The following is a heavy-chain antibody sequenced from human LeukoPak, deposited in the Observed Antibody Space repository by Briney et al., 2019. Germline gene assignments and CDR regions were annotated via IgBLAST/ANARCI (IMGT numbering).Heavy chain of an antibody. CDR3: ARGKGYSYGYRGYFDY. Sequence: SETLSLTCAVYGGSFSGYYWSWLRQPPGKGLEWIGEINHSGSTNYNPSLKSRVTISVDTSKNQFSLKLSSVTAAVTAVYYCARGKGYSYGYRGYFDYWGQGTLVTVSS. V-gene: IGHV4-34*01. CDR2: INHSGST. D-gene: IGHD5-18*01. J-gene: IGHJ4*02. CDR1: GGSFSGYY.